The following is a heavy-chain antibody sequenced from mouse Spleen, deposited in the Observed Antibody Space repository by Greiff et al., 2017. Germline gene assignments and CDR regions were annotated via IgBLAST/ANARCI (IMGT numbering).Heavy chain of an antibody. CDR1: GFTFNTYA. CDR3: VRPDGWDAMDY. V-gene: IGHV10-1*02. CDR2: IRSKSNNYAT. Sequence: EVQVVESGGGLVQPKGSLKLSCAASGFTFNTYAMNWVRQAPGKGLEWVARIRSKSNNYATYYADSVKDRFTISRDDSQSMLYLQMNNLKTEDTAMYYCVRPDGWDAMDYWGQGTSVTVSS. D-gene: IGHD2-3*01. J-gene: IGHJ4*01.